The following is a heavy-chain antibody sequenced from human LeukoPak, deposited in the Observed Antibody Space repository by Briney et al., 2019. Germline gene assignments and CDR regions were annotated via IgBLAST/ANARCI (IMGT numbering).Heavy chain of an antibody. D-gene: IGHD4-17*01. J-gene: IGHJ4*02. CDR2: ISYSGST. V-gene: IGHV4-38-2*01. CDR1: GYSISSGYY. CDR3: AREDYGDYLAWFDY. Sequence: SETLSLTCAVSGYSISSGYYWGWIRQPPGKGLEWIGSISYSGSTYYNPSLKSRVTISVDTSKNQFSLKLSSVTAADTAVYYCAREDYGDYLAWFDYWGQGTLVTVSS.